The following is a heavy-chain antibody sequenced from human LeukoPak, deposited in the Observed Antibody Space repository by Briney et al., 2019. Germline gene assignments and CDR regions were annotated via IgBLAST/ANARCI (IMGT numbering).Heavy chain of an antibody. Sequence: GGSLRLSCAASGFTFSSYAMSWVRQAPGTGLEWVSGISRYGGNIYYAESVKGRFTISRDNSNDTLYLQMNTLRVEDTAVYYCAKDFVGTGNFRGGDYWGQGTLVTVSS. J-gene: IGHJ4*02. CDR1: GFTFSSYA. CDR3: AKDFVGTGNFRGGDY. V-gene: IGHV3-23*01. CDR2: ISRYGGNI. D-gene: IGHD2-8*02.